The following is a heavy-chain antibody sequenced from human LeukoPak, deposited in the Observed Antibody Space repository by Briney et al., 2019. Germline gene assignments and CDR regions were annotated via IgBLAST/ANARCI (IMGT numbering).Heavy chain of an antibody. CDR1: GFTFSSYW. CDR3: AGATYYYDSSGYYNI. V-gene: IGHV3-74*01. J-gene: IGHJ3*02. Sequence: GGSLRLSCAASGFTFSSYWMHWVRRAPGKGLVWVSRINSDGSSTSYADSVKGRFTISRDNAKNTLYLQMNSLRAEDTAVYYCAGATYYYDSSGYYNIWGQGTMVTVSS. D-gene: IGHD3-22*01. CDR2: INSDGSST.